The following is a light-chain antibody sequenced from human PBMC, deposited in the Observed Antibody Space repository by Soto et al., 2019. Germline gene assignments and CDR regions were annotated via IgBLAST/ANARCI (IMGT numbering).Light chain of an antibody. V-gene: IGKV3-15*01. Sequence: EIVMTQSPATLSVSPGERATLSCRASQSFSSNLAWYQQKPGQAPRLLIYGASTRATGIPARFSGSGPGTEFTLTISSLQSEDFAVYYCQQYNNWPPWTFGQGTKVEI. CDR3: QQYNNWPPWT. J-gene: IGKJ1*01. CDR2: GAS. CDR1: QSFSSN.